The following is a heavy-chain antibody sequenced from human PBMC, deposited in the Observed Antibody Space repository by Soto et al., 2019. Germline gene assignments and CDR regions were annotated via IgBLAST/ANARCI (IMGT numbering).Heavy chain of an antibody. D-gene: IGHD5-18*01. Sequence: SETLSLTCTVSGGSISSGDYYWSWIRQPPGKGLERIGYIYYSGSTYYNPSLKSRVTISVDTSKNQFSLKLSSVTAADTAVYYCARAASRIQLWLDYWGQGTLVTVSS. CDR1: GGSISSGDYY. V-gene: IGHV4-30-4*01. CDR2: IYYSGST. J-gene: IGHJ4*02. CDR3: ARAASRIQLWLDY.